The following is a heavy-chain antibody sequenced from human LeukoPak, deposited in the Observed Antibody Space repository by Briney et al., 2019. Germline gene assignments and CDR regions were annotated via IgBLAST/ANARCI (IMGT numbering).Heavy chain of an antibody. V-gene: IGHV3-30*18. CDR2: ILYDVSNK. CDR3: AKDRPWGFDY. J-gene: IGHJ4*02. CDR1: GFTFSSYG. D-gene: IGHD7-27*01. Sequence: PGGSLRLSCAASGFTFSSYGMHWVRQPPGKGLEWVAVILYDVSNKYYADSVKAPFTISRDNSQTTLYLQLNSLRAHDPAVPYCAKDRPWGFDYWGQGTLVTVSS.